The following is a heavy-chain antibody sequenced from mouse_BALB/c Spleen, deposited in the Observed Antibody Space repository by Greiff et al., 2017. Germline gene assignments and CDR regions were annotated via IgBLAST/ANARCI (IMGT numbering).Heavy chain of an antibody. CDR1: GFSLTSYG. CDR3: ARDRGKGDYFDY. J-gene: IGHJ2*01. D-gene: IGHD2-1*01. CDR2: IWAGGST. Sequence: VKLMESGPGLVAPSQNLSITCTVSGFSLTSYGVHWVRQPPGKGLEWLGVIWAGGSTNYNSALMSRLSISKDNSKSQVFLKMNSLQTDDTAMYYCARDRGKGDYFDYWGQGTTLTVSS. V-gene: IGHV2-9*02.